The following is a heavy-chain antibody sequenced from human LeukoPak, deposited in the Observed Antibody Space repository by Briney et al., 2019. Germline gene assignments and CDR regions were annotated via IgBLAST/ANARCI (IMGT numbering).Heavy chain of an antibody. V-gene: IGHV1-69*06. D-gene: IGHD4-17*01. CDR1: GGTFSSYA. J-gene: IGHJ4*02. Sequence: GASVKVSCKASGGTFSSYAISWVRQAPGQGLEWMGGIIPIFGTANYAQKFQGRVTITADKSTSTAYMELSSLRSEDTAVYYCATSTLILRLIFDYWGQGTLVAVSS. CDR3: ATSTLILRLIFDY. CDR2: IIPIFGTA.